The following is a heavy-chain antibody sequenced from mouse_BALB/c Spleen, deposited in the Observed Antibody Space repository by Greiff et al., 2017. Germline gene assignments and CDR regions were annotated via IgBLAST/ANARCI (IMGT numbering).Heavy chain of an antibody. J-gene: IGHJ2*01. CDR2: IYPGNSDT. CDR3: TRRGIYDGYYEDY. D-gene: IGHD2-3*01. Sequence: VQLQQSGTVLARPGASVKMSCKASGYTFTSYWMHWVKQRPGQGLEWIGAIYPGNSDTSYNQKFKGKAKLTAVTSTSTAYMELSSLTNEDSAVYYCTRRGIYDGYYEDYWGQGTTLTVSS. V-gene: IGHV1-5*01. CDR1: GYTFTSYW.